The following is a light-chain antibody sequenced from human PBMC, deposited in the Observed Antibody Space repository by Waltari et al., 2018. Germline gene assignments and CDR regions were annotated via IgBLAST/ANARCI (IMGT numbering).Light chain of an antibody. CDR3: QQYHSDWTT. CDR1: QDIHRY. V-gene: IGKV1-5*03. CDR2: QAF. Sequence: IQLTQTPSTLSASAGESVTITCRANQDIHRYLAWYQHKSGKAPKVLIYQAFRLEIGVSSRFRGGGSGTDFTLTIRNLQPDDFATYFCQQYHSDWTTFGQGTRLEIK. J-gene: IGKJ5*01.